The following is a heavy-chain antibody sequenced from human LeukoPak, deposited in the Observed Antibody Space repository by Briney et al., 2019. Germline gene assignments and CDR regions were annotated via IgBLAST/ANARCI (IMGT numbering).Heavy chain of an antibody. CDR2: IIPIFGTA. CDR3: ARSTDIVATFDY. D-gene: IGHD5-12*01. Sequence: GASVKVSCKASGGPFGNDAITWVRQAPGQGLEWMGGIIPIFGTANYAQKFQGRVTITTDESTSTAYMELSSLRSEDTAVYYCARSTDIVATFDYWGQGTLVTVSS. J-gene: IGHJ4*02. V-gene: IGHV1-69*05. CDR1: GGPFGNDA.